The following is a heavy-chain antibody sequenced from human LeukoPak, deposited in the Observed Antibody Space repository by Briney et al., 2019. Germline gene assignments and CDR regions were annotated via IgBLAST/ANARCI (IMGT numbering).Heavy chain of an antibody. V-gene: IGHV3-74*01. Sequence: GGYLRLSCAASGFTFSSYWMHWDRQAPGKGLMWVSRINSDGSSTSYADSVKGRFTISRDNATNTLYLQMNSLRAEDTAVYYCARDLFGDFWSGYYANWFDPWGQGTLVTVSS. CDR3: ARDLFGDFWSGYYANWFDP. CDR1: GFTFSSYW. CDR2: INSDGSST. D-gene: IGHD3-3*01. J-gene: IGHJ5*02.